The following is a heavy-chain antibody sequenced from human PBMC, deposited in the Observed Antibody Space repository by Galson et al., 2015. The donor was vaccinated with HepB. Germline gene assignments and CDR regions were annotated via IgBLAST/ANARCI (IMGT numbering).Heavy chain of an antibody. CDR2: ISSSSSNM. CDR3: ARDPPPRGFFSKYRVYYYYMDV. D-gene: IGHD2-2*01. J-gene: IGHJ6*03. Sequence: SLRLSCAASGFIFSNCNMNWVRQAPGKGLEWVSYISSSSSNMYYADSVKGRFTISRDNAKNSLYLQMNSLRAEDTAVYYCARDPPPRGFFSKYRVYYYYMDVWGKGTTVTVSS. V-gene: IGHV3-48*01. CDR1: GFIFSNCN.